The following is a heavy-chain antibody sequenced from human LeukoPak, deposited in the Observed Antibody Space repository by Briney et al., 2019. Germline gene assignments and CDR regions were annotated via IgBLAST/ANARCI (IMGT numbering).Heavy chain of an antibody. Sequence: EASVKVSCKASGYTFTSYDINWVRQATGQGLEGMGWMNPNSGNTGYAQKFQGRVTITRNTSISTAYMELSSLRSEDTAVYYCARGRGYYDSSGYQPFDYWGQGTLVTVSS. J-gene: IGHJ4*02. D-gene: IGHD3-22*01. CDR1: GYTFTSYD. CDR3: ARGRGYYDSSGYQPFDY. V-gene: IGHV1-8*03. CDR2: MNPNSGNT.